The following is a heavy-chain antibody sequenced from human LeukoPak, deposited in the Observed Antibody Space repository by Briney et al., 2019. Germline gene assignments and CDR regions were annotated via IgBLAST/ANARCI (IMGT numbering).Heavy chain of an antibody. J-gene: IGHJ4*02. D-gene: IGHD3-3*01. CDR3: ARGTYYDFWSGYYTTGAFDY. CDR1: GGSISSSSYY. Sequence: SETLSLTCTVSGGSISSSSYYWGWIRQPPGKGLEWIGRIYYSGSTYYNPSLKSRVTISVDPSKNQFSLKLSSVTAADTAVYYCARGTYYDFWSGYYTTGAFDYWGQGTLVTVSS. V-gene: IGHV4-39*07. CDR2: IYYSGST.